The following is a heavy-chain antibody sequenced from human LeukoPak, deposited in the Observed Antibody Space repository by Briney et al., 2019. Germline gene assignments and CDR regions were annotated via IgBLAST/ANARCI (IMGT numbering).Heavy chain of an antibody. Sequence: PSETLSLTCTVSGGSISSYYWSWIRQPAGKGLEWIGYIYYSGSTYYNPSLKSRVTISVDTSKNQFSLKLSSVTAADTAVYYCARANGYAQWLVYYFDYWGQGTLVTVSS. V-gene: IGHV4-59*06. J-gene: IGHJ4*02. D-gene: IGHD6-19*01. CDR1: GGSISSYY. CDR3: ARANGYAQWLVYYFDY. CDR2: IYYSGST.